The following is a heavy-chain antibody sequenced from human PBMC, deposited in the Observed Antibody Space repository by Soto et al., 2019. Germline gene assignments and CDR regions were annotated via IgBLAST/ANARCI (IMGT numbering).Heavy chain of an antibody. Sequence: SETLSLTCTVSGGSISSADYYWSWIRQPPGKGLEWIGYIYHSGSTNYNPSLKSRLTISVDTSRNQFSLKLSSVTAADTAVYYCARLEYQLLFDYWGQGTLVTVSS. CDR3: ARLEYQLLFDY. V-gene: IGHV4-30-4*01. J-gene: IGHJ4*02. D-gene: IGHD2-2*01. CDR1: GGSISSADYY. CDR2: IYHSGST.